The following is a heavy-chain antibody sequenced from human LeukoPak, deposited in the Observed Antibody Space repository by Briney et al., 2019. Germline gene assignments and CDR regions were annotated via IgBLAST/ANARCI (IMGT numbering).Heavy chain of an antibody. CDR3: ARVSPNTVTTLQYFDY. Sequence: GGSLRLSCAASGFTFSSYAMHWVRQAPGKGLEWVTVISYDGSNKYYTDSVKGRFTISRDNSKNTLYLQMNSLRAEDTAVYYCARVSPNTVTTLQYFDYWGQGTLVTVSS. J-gene: IGHJ4*02. V-gene: IGHV3-30*04. CDR1: GFTFSSYA. CDR2: ISYDGSNK. D-gene: IGHD4-17*01.